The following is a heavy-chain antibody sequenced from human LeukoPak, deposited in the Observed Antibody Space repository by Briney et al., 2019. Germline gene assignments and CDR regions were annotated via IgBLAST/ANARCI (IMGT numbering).Heavy chain of an antibody. D-gene: IGHD3-22*01. J-gene: IGHJ4*02. CDR3: AGYYYDSSGWRPIDY. V-gene: IGHV1-2*02. CDR1: GYTFTGYY. Sequence: ASVKVSCKASGYTFTGYYMHWVRQAPGQGLEWMGWINPNSGGTNYAQKFQGRVTMTRDTSISTAYMGLSRLRSDDTAVYYCAGYYYDSSGWRPIDYWGQGTLVTVSS. CDR2: INPNSGGT.